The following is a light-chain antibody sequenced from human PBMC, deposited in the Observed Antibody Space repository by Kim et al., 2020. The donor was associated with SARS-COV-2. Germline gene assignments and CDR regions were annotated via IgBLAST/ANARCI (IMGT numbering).Light chain of an antibody. CDR1: ALPKQY. Sequence: SYELTQPPSVSVSPGQTARITCSGDALPKQYAYWYQQKPGQAPVLVIYKDSERPSGIPERFSGSSSGTTVTLTISGVQAEAEADYYCQSADSSGTYVFVT. CDR3: QSADSSGTYV. V-gene: IGLV3-25*03. J-gene: IGLJ1*01. CDR2: KDS.